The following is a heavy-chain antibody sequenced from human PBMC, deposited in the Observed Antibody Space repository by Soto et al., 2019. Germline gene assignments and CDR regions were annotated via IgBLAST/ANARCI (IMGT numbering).Heavy chain of an antibody. CDR1: GGTFSSYT. CDR3: ARRVEDVNWFDP. J-gene: IGHJ5*02. Sequence: GASVKVSCKASGGTFSSYTISWVRQAPGQGLEWMGRIIPILGIANYAQKFQGRVTITADKSTSTAYMELSSLRSEDTAVYYCARRVEDVNWFDPWTTGTLVRVSS. V-gene: IGHV1-69*02. CDR2: IIPILGIA. D-gene: IGHD2-15*01.